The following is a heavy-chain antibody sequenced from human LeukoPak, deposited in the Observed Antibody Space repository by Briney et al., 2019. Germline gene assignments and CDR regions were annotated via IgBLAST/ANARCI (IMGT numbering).Heavy chain of an antibody. J-gene: IGHJ4*02. Sequence: GSLQLSCAASGFTFSSYAISWVRPAPGKGLEWVSAISNSGGSTYYSDSVKGRFTISRDNSKNTLYLQMNSLRAEDTAVYYCAKGRYSGYDYQWYFDYWGQGTLVTVSS. CDR1: GFTFSSYA. CDR3: AKGRYSGYDYQWYFDY. CDR2: ISNSGGST. D-gene: IGHD5-12*01. V-gene: IGHV3-23*01.